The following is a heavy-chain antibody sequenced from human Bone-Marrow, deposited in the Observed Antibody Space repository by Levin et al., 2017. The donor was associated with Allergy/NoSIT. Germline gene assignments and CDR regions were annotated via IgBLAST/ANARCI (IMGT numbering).Heavy chain of an antibody. D-gene: IGHD4-23*01. Sequence: TSETLSLTCTVSGGSISSSSYYWGWIRQPPGTGLEWIGSIYYSGSTYYNPSLKSRVTISVDTSKNQFSLKLSSVTAADTAVYYCARDGKDYGGNSEVTLPLGTEARPLDYWGQGTLVTVSS. CDR1: GGSISSSSYY. CDR2: IYYSGST. V-gene: IGHV4-39*07. J-gene: IGHJ4*02. CDR3: ARDGKDYGGNSEVTLPLGTEARPLDY.